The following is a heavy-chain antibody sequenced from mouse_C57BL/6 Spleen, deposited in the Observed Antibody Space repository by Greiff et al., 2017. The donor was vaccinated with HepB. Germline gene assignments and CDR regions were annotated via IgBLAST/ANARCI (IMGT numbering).Heavy chain of an antibody. CDR3: ARVPHYYGSSYFDY. CDR1: GFTFSSYA. V-gene: IGHV5-4*03. Sequence: EVKLMESGGGLVKPGGSLKLSCAASGFTFSSYAMSWVRQTPEKRLEWVATISDGGSYTYYPDNVKGRFTISRDNAKNNLYLQMSHLKSEDTAMYYCARVPHYYGSSYFDYWGQGTTLTVSS. J-gene: IGHJ2*01. CDR2: ISDGGSYT. D-gene: IGHD1-1*01.